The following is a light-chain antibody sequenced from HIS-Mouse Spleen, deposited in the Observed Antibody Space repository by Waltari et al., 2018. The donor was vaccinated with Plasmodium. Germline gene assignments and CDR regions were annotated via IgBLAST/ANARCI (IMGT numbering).Light chain of an antibody. J-gene: IGKJ3*01. Sequence: EIVMKQSPATLSVSPGERATLSCRASQSVGSNLAWYQQKPGQAPRLLIYGASTRATGIPARFSGSGSGTEFTLTISSLQSEDFAVYYCQQYNNWSFTFGPGTKVDIK. CDR3: QQYNNWSFT. CDR1: QSVGSN. V-gene: IGKV3-15*01. CDR2: GAS.